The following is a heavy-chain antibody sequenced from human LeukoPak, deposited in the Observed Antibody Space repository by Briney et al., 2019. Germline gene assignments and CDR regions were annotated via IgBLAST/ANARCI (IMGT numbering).Heavy chain of an antibody. D-gene: IGHD2-15*01. J-gene: IGHJ4*02. Sequence: SVKVSCKASGGTFSSYTISWVRQAPGQGLEWMGGIIPILGIANYAQKFQGRVTITADKSTSTAYMELSSLRSEDTAVYYCARQYCSGGSCYHIPLDYWGQGTLVTVSS. CDR2: IIPILGIA. CDR1: GGTFSSYT. V-gene: IGHV1-69*10. CDR3: ARQYCSGGSCYHIPLDY.